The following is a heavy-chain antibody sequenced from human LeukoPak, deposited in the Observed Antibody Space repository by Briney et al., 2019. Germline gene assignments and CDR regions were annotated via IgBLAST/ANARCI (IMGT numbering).Heavy chain of an antibody. V-gene: IGHV3-53*01. D-gene: IGHD3-3*01. J-gene: IGHJ5*02. CDR3: ARAYDFWSQGDWFDP. CDR2: IYSGGNT. Sequence: GGSLRLSCAASGFTVSSNYMSWVRQAPGKGLEWVSVIYSGGNTYYADSVTGRFTISRDNSKNTLYLQMNSLRAEDTAVYYCARAYDFWSQGDWFDPWGQGTLVTVSS. CDR1: GFTVSSNY.